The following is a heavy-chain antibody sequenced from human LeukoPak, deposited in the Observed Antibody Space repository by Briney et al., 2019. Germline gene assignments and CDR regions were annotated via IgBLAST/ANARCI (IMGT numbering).Heavy chain of an antibody. D-gene: IGHD5-12*01. Sequence: SETLSLTCTVSGYSISSGYYWSWIRPPPGKGLEWIGYIYYSGSTNYKSSLKSRVTISVDTSKNQFSLKLSSVTAADTAVYYCARDYRGYSGYARAGFDQWGQGTLVTVSS. J-gene: IGHJ4*02. CDR1: GYSISSGYY. V-gene: IGHV4-61*01. CDR2: IYYSGST. CDR3: ARDYRGYSGYARAGFDQ.